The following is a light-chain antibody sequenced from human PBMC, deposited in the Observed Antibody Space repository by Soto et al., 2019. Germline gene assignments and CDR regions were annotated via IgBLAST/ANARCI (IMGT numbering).Light chain of an antibody. CDR1: QSIGTN. Sequence: EIVMTQCPATLSVSPGERATLSCRASQSIGTNLAWYQQKPGQAPRLLIYGASTRATGIPARFGGSGSGTEFTLTISSLQSEDFAVYHCHQYNKWPPGTFGQGTKVEIK. CDR2: GAS. V-gene: IGKV3-15*01. CDR3: HQYNKWPPGT. J-gene: IGKJ1*01.